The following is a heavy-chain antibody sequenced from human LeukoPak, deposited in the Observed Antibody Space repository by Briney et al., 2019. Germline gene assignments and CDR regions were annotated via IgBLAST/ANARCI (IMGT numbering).Heavy chain of an antibody. CDR3: AKILWFGELDYFDY. D-gene: IGHD3-10*01. J-gene: IGHJ4*02. V-gene: IGHV3-30*18. Sequence: PGGSLRLSCAASGFTFSSYWMSWVRQAPGKGLEWVAVISYDGSNKYYADSVKGRFTISRDNSKNTLYLQMNSLRAEDTAVYYCAKILWFGELDYFDYWGQGTLVTVSS. CDR1: GFTFSSYW. CDR2: ISYDGSNK.